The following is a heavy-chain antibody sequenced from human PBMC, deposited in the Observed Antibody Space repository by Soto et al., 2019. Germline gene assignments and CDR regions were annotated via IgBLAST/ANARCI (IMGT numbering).Heavy chain of an antibody. CDR3: ARVFMYDSSGYYYFDY. V-gene: IGHV4-30-2*01. CDR1: GVSISSGGYS. CDR2: IYHSGST. D-gene: IGHD3-22*01. J-gene: IGHJ4*02. Sequence: SETLSLTCAVSGVSISSGGYSWSWIRQPPGKGLEWIGYIYHSGSTYYNPSLKSRVTISVDRSKNQFSLKLSSVTAADTAVYYCARVFMYDSSGYYYFDYWGQGTLVTVSS.